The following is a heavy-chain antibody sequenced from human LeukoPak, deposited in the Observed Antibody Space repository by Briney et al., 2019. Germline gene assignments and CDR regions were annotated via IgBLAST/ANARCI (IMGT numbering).Heavy chain of an antibody. J-gene: IGHJ6*02. CDR2: IWYDGSNK. CDR3: ARVELAAAGTHYYYYGMDV. Sequence: GGSLRLSCAASGFTFSSYGMHWVRQAPGKGLEGVAVIWYDGSNKYYADSVKGRFTISRDNSKNTLYLQMNSLRAEDTAVYYCARVELAAAGTHYYYYGMDVWGQGTTVTVSS. V-gene: IGHV3-33*01. CDR1: GFTFSSYG. D-gene: IGHD6-13*01.